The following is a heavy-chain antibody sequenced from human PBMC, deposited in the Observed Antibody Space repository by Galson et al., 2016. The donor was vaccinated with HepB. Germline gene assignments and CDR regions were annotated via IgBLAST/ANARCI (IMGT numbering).Heavy chain of an antibody. D-gene: IGHD3-22*01. J-gene: IGHJ4*02. CDR3: VKEDSMIVVGGFDY. V-gene: IGHV3-23*01. CDR2: ISGSGGST. Sequence: SLRLSCAASGFSFNNYAMSWVRQAPGKGLEWVSGISGSGGSTYSADSVKGRFTISRDNSKNTLYLQMNSLRAEDTAVYYCVKEDSMIVVGGFDYWGQGTLVTVSS. CDR1: GFSFNNYA.